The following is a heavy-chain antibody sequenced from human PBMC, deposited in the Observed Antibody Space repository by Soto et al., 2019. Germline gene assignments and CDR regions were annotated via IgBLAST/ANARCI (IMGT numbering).Heavy chain of an antibody. V-gene: IGHV1-69*01. J-gene: IGHJ4*02. CDR3: ARVGGVGAPPGADY. CDR1: GGIFSSYA. CDR2: VIPILGQA. D-gene: IGHD1-26*01. Sequence: QVQLVQSGAEVKKPGSSVKVSCKASGGIFSSYAISWLRQASGQGLEWMGAVIPILGQAYYAQNLQDRVTITADESTRTTYMELSSLRSEDTAVYFCARVGGVGAPPGADYWGQGTLVTVSS.